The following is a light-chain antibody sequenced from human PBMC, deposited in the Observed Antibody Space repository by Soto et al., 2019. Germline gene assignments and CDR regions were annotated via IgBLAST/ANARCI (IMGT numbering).Light chain of an antibody. Sequence: DIVMTQSPDSLAVSLGERATINCKSSQSVLYSSNNKNYLAWYQQKPGQPPKLLIHWASTRESGVPDRFSGSGXGTDFTLTISSLQAEDVXVXXCQQYYSTPYTFGQGTKLEIK. CDR3: QQYYSTPYT. V-gene: IGKV4-1*01. CDR2: WAS. CDR1: QSVLYSSNNKNY. J-gene: IGKJ2*01.